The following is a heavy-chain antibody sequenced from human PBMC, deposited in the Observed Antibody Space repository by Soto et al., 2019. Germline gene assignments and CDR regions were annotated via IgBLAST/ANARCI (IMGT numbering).Heavy chain of an antibody. CDR2: ISAHNGNT. J-gene: IGHJ4*02. Sequence: QVHLVQSGAEVKKPGASVKVSCKGSGYAFTTYGITWVRQAPGQGLEWMGWISAHNGNTNYAQKLQGRVTVTRDTSTSTAYMALRSLRADDTAVHYCARGRYGDYWGQGALVTVSS. D-gene: IGHD1-1*01. CDR3: ARGRYGDY. CDR1: GYAFTTYG. V-gene: IGHV1-18*01.